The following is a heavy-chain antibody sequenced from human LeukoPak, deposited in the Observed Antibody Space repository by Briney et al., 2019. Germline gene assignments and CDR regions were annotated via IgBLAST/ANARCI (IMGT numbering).Heavy chain of an antibody. CDR2: ISGDPGVT. Sequence: GGSLRLSCAASEFTFSSYAMSWVRQAPGKGLEWVSTISGDPGVTYHAESVKGRFTISRDNSKNTLYMQMNSLRAEDTAVYYCAKGPLSPAYYDSRPYFDYWGQGTLVTVSS. CDR1: EFTFSSYA. V-gene: IGHV3-23*01. CDR3: AKGPLSPAYYDSRPYFDY. D-gene: IGHD3-22*01. J-gene: IGHJ4*02.